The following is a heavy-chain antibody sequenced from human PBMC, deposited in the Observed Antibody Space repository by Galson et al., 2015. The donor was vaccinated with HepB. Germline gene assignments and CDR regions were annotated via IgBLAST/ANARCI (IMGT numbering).Heavy chain of an antibody. D-gene: IGHD5-12*01. CDR1: GFTFSSYW. J-gene: IGHJ4*02. CDR2: IKQDGSEK. Sequence: SLRLSCAASGFTFSSYWMSWVRQAPGKGLEWVANIKQDGSEKYYVDSVEGRFTISRDNANNSLYLQMNSLRAEDTAVYYCARVKGSGYGAYWGQGTLVTVSS. CDR3: ARVKGSGYGAY. V-gene: IGHV3-7*03.